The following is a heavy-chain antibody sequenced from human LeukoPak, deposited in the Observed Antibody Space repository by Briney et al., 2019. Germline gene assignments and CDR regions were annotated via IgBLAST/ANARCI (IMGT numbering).Heavy chain of an antibody. CDR1: GSSFSNAW. V-gene: IGHV3-15*01. CDR2: IKIKTDGGTT. Sequence: NPGGSLRLSCAASGSSFSNAWMSWVRQPPGKGLEWVGRIKIKTDGGTTDYAAPVKGRFTISRDDSKNTLYLQMNSLKTEDTAVYYCTTLAPIAAQSQGGYWGQGTLVTVSS. CDR3: TTLAPIAAQSQGGY. J-gene: IGHJ4*02. D-gene: IGHD6-13*01.